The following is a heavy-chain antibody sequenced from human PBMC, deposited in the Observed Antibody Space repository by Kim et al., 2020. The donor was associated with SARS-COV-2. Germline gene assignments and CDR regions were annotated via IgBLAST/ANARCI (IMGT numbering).Heavy chain of an antibody. V-gene: IGHV3-33*06. J-gene: IGHJ6*02. CDR1: GFTFSSYG. D-gene: IGHD3-9*01. Sequence: GGSLRFSCAASGFTFSSYGMHWVRQAPGKGLEWVAVIWYDGSNKYYADSVKGRFTISRDNSKNTLYLQMNSLRAEDTAVYYCAKDDRYYDILTGYLAGMDVWGQGTTVTVSS. CDR2: IWYDGSNK. CDR3: AKDDRYYDILTGYLAGMDV.